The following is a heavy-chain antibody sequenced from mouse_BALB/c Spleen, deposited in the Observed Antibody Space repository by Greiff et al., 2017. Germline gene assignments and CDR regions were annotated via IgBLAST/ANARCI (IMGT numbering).Heavy chain of an antibody. V-gene: IGHV1-87*01. D-gene: IGHD2-4*01. CDR3: ARREVSTMITTFDY. J-gene: IGHJ2*01. CDR2: IYPGDGDT. Sequence: VKLQESGAELARPGASVKLSCKASGYTFTSYWMQWVKQRPGQGLEWIGAIYPGDGDTRYTQKFKGKATLTADKSSSTAYMQLSSLASEDSAVYYCARREVSTMITTFDYWGQGTTLTVSS. CDR1: GYTFTSYW.